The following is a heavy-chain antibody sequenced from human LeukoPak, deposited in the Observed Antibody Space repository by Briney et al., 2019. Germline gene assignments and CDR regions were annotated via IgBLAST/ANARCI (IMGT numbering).Heavy chain of an antibody. D-gene: IGHD3-9*01. J-gene: IGHJ4*02. V-gene: IGHV5-51*01. CDR1: GYSFSGYW. Sequence: GESLKISCKASGYSFSGYWIGWVRQMPGKGLEWMAILYPGISETRYSPSFQGQVTVSADESISTAYLQWSSLKASDTAMYYCVGSTGFPYYFDYWGQGTLVTVSS. CDR2: LYPGISET. CDR3: VGSTGFPYYFDY.